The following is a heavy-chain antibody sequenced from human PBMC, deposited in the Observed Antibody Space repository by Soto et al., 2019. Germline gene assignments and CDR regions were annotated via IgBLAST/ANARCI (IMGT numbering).Heavy chain of an antibody. CDR2: IYYNGST. Sequence: QVQLQESGPGLVKPSQTLSLTCTVSGGSISSGGYYWSCIRQHPGKGMEWSGYIYYNGSTYYNPSLKSRVTISVDTYKNQFSLKLSSVTAADTAAYYCARDTIVGARGRYFDYWGQGTLVTVSS. V-gene: IGHV4-31*03. J-gene: IGHJ4*02. CDR3: ARDTIVGARGRYFDY. CDR1: GGSISSGGYY. D-gene: IGHD1-26*01.